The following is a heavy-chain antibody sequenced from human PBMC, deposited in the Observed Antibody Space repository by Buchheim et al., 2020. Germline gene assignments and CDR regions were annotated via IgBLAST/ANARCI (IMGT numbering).Heavy chain of an antibody. CDR2: ISGSGGST. V-gene: IGHV3-23*01. Sequence: EVQLLESGGGLVQPGGSLRLSCAASGFTFSSYAMSWVRQAPGKGLEWVSAISGSGGSTYYADSVKGRFSISRDNSKNTLYLQMNSLRAEDTAVYYCAKAGLGAKLKYCTNGVCYTWEPGRPENWGQGTL. J-gene: IGHJ4*02. D-gene: IGHD2-8*01. CDR3: AKAGLGAKLKYCTNGVCYTWEPGRPEN. CDR1: GFTFSSYA.